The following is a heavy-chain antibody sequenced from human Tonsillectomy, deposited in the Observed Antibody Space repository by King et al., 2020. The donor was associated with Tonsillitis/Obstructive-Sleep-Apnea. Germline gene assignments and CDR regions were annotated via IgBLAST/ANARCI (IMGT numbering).Heavy chain of an antibody. CDR2: IRAKAYGGTT. CDR1: GFTFGDYA. D-gene: IGHD2-2*01. J-gene: IGHJ4*02. Sequence: VQLVESGGGLVQPGRSLRLSCTASGFTFGDYAMNWVRQAPGKGLEWVGFIRAKAYGGTTEYAASVKGRFTISRDDSKSIAYLQMISLKTEDTAIYYYTILTGGCSSTSCPDYWGQGTLVTVSS. V-gene: IGHV3-49*04. CDR3: TILTGGCSSTSCPDY.